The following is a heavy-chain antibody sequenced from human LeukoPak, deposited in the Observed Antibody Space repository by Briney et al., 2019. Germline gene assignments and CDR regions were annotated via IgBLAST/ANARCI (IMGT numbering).Heavy chain of an antibody. J-gene: IGHJ4*02. Sequence: GGSLRLSCAASGFIFSSYAMHWVRQAPGKGLEWVAVISYDGINKYYADSVKGRFTISRDNSKNTLSLQMNSLRAEDTAVYYCARDCCGEWYYFDCWGQGTLVTVSS. CDR2: ISYDGINK. V-gene: IGHV3-30-3*01. CDR3: ARDCCGEWYYFDC. CDR1: GFIFSSYA. D-gene: IGHD3-10*01.